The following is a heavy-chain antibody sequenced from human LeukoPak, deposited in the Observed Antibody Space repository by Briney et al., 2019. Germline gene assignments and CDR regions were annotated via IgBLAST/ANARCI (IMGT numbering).Heavy chain of an antibody. CDR1: GFTFSSYA. V-gene: IGHV3-23*01. CDR2: ISGSGGGT. D-gene: IGHD2-15*01. CDR3: AKDRNCSGGSCYSNWFDP. Sequence: GGSLRLSCAASGFTFSSYAMSWVRQAPGKGLEWVSAISGSGGGTYYADSVKGRFTISRDNSKNTLYLQMNSLRAEDTAVYYCAKDRNCSGGSCYSNWFDPWGQGTLVTVSS. J-gene: IGHJ5*02.